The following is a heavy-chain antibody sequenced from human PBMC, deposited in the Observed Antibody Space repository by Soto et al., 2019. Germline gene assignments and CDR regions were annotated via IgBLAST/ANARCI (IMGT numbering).Heavy chain of an antibody. CDR2: ISPGSRYP. Sequence: GGSLSLSSAGSGLTFCVSYVSWIRQAPGKGLEWLSYISPGSRYPAYADSVKGRFTISRDNAKRSLYLQMMSLTAEDTAIYYCVRGGGGGLFDPWGQGTMVTVSS. V-gene: IGHV3-11*06. D-gene: IGHD2-15*01. J-gene: IGHJ5*02. CDR3: VRGGGGGLFDP. CDR1: GLTFCVSY.